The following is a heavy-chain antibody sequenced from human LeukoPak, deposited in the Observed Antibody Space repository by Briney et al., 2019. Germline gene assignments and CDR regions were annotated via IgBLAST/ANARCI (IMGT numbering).Heavy chain of an antibody. CDR1: VFAFNTYA. CDR2: IWNDGSQK. V-gene: IGHV3-33*06. Sequence: GRSLRLSCAASVFAFNTYAMHWVRQAPGKGLEGVTRIWNDGSQKVYIDSVRGRFTISRDNSKNPVYLQMNGLRAEDTAVYYCAKLCSGDSCYWKYWGQGTLVTVAT. CDR3: AKLCSGDSCYWKY. J-gene: IGHJ4*02. D-gene: IGHD2-15*01.